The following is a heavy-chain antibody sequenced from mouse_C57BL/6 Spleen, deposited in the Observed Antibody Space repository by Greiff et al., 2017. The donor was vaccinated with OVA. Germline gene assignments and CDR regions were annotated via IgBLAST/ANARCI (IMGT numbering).Heavy chain of an antibody. Sequence: EVKLMESRGGLVKPGGSLKLSCAASGFTFSSYAMSWVRQTPEKRLEWVATISDGGSYTYYPDNVKGRFTISRDNAKNNLYLQMSHLKSEDTAMYYCARDRTGTGYFDVWGTGTTVTVSS. V-gene: IGHV5-4*01. CDR1: GFTFSSYA. CDR2: ISDGGSYT. D-gene: IGHD4-1*01. CDR3: ARDRTGTGYFDV. J-gene: IGHJ1*03.